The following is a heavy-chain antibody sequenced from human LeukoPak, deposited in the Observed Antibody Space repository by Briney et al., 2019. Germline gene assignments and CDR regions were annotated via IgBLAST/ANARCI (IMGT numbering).Heavy chain of an antibody. J-gene: IGHJ4*02. V-gene: IGHV3-73*01. D-gene: IGHD3-22*01. CDR3: TRPYYDSSGYYYDY. CDR2: IRSKANSYAT. Sequence: GGSLRLSCAASGFTFSGSAMHWVRQASGKGLEWVGRIRSKANSYATAYAASVKGRFTISRDDSKNTAYLQMNSLKTEDTAVYYCTRPYYDSSGYYYDYWGQGTLVTVSS. CDR1: GFTFSGSA.